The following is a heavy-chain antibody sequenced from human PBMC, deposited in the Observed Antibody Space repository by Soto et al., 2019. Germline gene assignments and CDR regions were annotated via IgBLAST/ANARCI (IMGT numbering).Heavy chain of an antibody. Sequence: TSETLSLTCDVSGASFSGYLWSWIRQPPGKGLEWIGEISHSGSTDYNPSLKSRLTISIDASKNQFSLKLSSVTAADTAVYYCARWWLGGYDSYFDYWGQGALVTVSS. D-gene: IGHD5-12*01. CDR2: ISHSGST. CDR1: GASFSGYL. J-gene: IGHJ4*02. V-gene: IGHV4-34*01. CDR3: ARWWLGGYDSYFDY.